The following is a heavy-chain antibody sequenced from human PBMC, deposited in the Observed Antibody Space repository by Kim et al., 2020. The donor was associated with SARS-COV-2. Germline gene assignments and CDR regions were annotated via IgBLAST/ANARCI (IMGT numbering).Heavy chain of an antibody. J-gene: IGHJ4*02. V-gene: IGHV4-39*01. CDR3: ASGDSSGYYYVLDY. D-gene: IGHD3-22*01. Sequence: NPSLKSRVTISVDTSKNQFSLKLSSVTAADTAVYYCASGDSSGYYYVLDYWGQGTLVTVSS.